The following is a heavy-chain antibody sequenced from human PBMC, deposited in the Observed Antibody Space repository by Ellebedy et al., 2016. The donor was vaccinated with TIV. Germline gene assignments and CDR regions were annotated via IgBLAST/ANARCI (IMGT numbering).Heavy chain of an antibody. D-gene: IGHD2-2*01. V-gene: IGHV1-46*01. CDR3: ARGGEDIVVVPAPYWGYGMDV. CDR2: INPSGGST. CDR1: GYTFTSYY. J-gene: IGHJ6*02. Sequence: AASVKVSCKASGYTFTSYYMHWVRQAPGQGLEWMGIINPSGGSTSYAQKFQGRVTMTRDTSTSTVYMELSSLRSEDTAVYYCARGGEDIVVVPAPYWGYGMDVWGQGTTVTVSS.